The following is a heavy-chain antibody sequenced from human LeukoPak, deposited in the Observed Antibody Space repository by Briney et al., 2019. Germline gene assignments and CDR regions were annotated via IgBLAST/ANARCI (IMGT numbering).Heavy chain of an antibody. D-gene: IGHD6-13*01. V-gene: IGHV3-9*01. CDR1: GFTFDDYA. CDR3: AAAAARPGYYFDY. CDR2: ISWNSGSI. J-gene: IGHJ4*02. Sequence: SGGSLRLSCAASGFTFDDYAMHWVRQAPGKGLEWVSGISWNSGSIGYADSVKGRFTISRDNAKNSLYLQMNSLRAEATALYYCAAAAARPGYYFDYWGQGTLVTVSS.